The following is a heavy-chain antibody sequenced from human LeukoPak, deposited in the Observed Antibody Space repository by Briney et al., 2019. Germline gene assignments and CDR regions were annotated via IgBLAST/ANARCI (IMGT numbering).Heavy chain of an antibody. J-gene: IGHJ4*01. V-gene: IGHV4-39*01. CDR3: AKSGGYGLIDY. D-gene: IGHD6-25*01. CDR1: GVSLSSGSYY. CDR2: IYSSGST. Sequence: PSETLSLTCNVSGVSLSSGSYYWGWIRRPPGKGLEWIGNIYSSGSTYYNSSLKSRVTISIDTSKNQVSLKMSSVTAADTAVYYCAKSGGYGLIDYWGQGTLVTVSS.